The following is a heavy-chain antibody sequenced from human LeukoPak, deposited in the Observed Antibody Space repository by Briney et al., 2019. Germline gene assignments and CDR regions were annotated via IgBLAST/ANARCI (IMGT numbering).Heavy chain of an antibody. CDR3: ARSRDAYNYDAFDI. CDR1: GFTFSSYA. CDR2: ISGSGGST. J-gene: IGHJ3*02. V-gene: IGHV3-23*01. Sequence: GGSLRLSCAASGFTFSSYAMSWVRQAPKKGLEWVSGISGSGGSTYYADSVKGRLTISRDNSKNTLYLQMNSLRAEDTAVYYCARSRDAYNYDAFDIWGQGTMVTVSS. D-gene: IGHD5-24*01.